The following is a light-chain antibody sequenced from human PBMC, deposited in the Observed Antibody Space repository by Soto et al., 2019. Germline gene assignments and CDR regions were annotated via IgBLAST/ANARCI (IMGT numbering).Light chain of an antibody. CDR2: GAS. CDR3: QQYGSSPRFT. J-gene: IGKJ3*01. CDR1: QTVTNNY. V-gene: IGKV3-20*01. Sequence: EIVLTQSPGTLSLSPGERATLSCRASQTVTNNYLAWYQQKPGQAPRLLIYGASSRATGIPDRFSGSGSGTGFTLTISRLEPEDFAVYYCQQYGSSPRFTFGPGTKVDIK.